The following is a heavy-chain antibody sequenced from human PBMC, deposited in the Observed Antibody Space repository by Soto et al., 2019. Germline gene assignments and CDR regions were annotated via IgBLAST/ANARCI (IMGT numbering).Heavy chain of an antibody. Sequence: QVQLVQSGAEVKKPGSSVKVSCKTSGDTFSSYGINWVRLAPGQGLEWMGGITPVFGSPVYARKFEGRLTMTADESTSAAYMQLSSLKSEDTAVYYCARAGGHCSSTSCVDFWGQGTLITVSS. J-gene: IGHJ4*02. CDR3: ARAGGHCSSTSCVDF. V-gene: IGHV1-69*01. CDR1: GDTFSSYG. CDR2: ITPVFGSP. D-gene: IGHD2-2*01.